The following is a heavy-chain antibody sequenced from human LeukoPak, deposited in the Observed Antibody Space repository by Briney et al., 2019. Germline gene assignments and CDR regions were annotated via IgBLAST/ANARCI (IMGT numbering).Heavy chain of an antibody. Sequence: ASVKVSCKASGGTFSSYAISWVRQAPGQGLEWMGGIIPIFGTANYAQKFQGRVMITADESTSTAYMELSSLRSEDTAVYYCARDVSHYDYVWGSYRRGSAEDAFDIWGQGTMVTVSS. CDR3: ARDVSHYDYVWGSYRRGSAEDAFDI. V-gene: IGHV1-69*13. J-gene: IGHJ3*02. CDR2: IIPIFGTA. D-gene: IGHD3-16*02. CDR1: GGTFSSYA.